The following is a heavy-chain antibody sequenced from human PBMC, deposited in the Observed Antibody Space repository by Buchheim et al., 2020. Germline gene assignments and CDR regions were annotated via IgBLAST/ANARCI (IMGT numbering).Heavy chain of an antibody. J-gene: IGHJ6*02. CDR2: ISYDGSNK. Sequence: QVQLVESGGGVAQPGRSLRLSCAASGFTFSSYAMHWVRQAPGKGLEWVAVISYDGSNKYYADSVKGRFTISRDNSKNTLYLQMNSLRAEDTAVYYCARVGGDGYNWYYYYGMDVWGQGTT. CDR3: ARVGGDGYNWYYYYGMDV. D-gene: IGHD5-24*01. CDR1: GFTFSSYA. V-gene: IGHV3-30*04.